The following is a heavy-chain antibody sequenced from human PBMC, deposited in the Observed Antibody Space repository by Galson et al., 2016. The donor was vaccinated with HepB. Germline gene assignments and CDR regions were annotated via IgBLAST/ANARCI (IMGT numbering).Heavy chain of an antibody. CDR2: IYYSGST. Sequence: SETLSLTCIVSGASISGTEYYWGWIRQSPGRGLEWIGSIYYSGSTYYNPSLESRVTISVDTSKNQFSLRLGSVTAADTAVYYCATGISVAGKYYYYYMDVWGKGTPVTVSS. V-gene: IGHV4-39*01. J-gene: IGHJ6*03. D-gene: IGHD6-19*01. CDR1: GASISGTEYY. CDR3: ATGISVAGKYYYYYMDV.